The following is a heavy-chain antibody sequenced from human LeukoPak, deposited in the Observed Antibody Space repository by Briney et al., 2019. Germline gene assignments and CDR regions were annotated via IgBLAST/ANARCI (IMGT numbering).Heavy chain of an antibody. CDR3: AELGITMIGGV. D-gene: IGHD3-10*02. Sequence: GGSLRLSCAASGFTFSNYGFSWVRQAPGKGLEWVSYISSSGSTIYYADSVKGRFTISRDNAKNSLYLQMNSLRAEDTAVYYCAELGITMIGGVWGKGTTVTISS. V-gene: IGHV3-48*04. J-gene: IGHJ6*04. CDR1: GFTFSNYG. CDR2: ISSSGSTI.